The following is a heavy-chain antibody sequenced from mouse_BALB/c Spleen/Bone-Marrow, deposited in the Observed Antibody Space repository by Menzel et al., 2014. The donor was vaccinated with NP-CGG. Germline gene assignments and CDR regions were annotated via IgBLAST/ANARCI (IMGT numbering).Heavy chain of an antibody. J-gene: IGHJ2*01. CDR1: GFNITDPY. CDR3: ATLTGHFDY. CDR2: IDPASDNT. D-gene: IGHD4-1*01. Sequence: EVQLQQSGAELVKPGASVKLSCTASGFNITDPYIHWVKQRPGQGLDWIGRIDPASDNTQYDPKFQGKATLTADTSSNTAYLQLSSLTSEGTAVYYCATLTGHFDYWGQGTILTVSS. V-gene: IGHV14-3*02.